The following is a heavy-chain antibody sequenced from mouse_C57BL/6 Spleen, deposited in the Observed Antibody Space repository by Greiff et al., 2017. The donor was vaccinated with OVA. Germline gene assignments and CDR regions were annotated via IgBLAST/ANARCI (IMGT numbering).Heavy chain of an antibody. D-gene: IGHD1-1*01. CDR3: ARARTYYCDVEAGLDY. CDR2: IDPEGGET. CDR1: GFTFKDYY. V-gene: IGHV14-2*01. J-gene: IGHJ4*01. Sequence: VQLLQSGADFVKPGASVKFSCTASGFTFKDYYMHWVRQRTEQGLEWIGRIDPEGGETKYAPTFQGRVTITADTSSNTSYLHLSNLTSEDTAIYYCARARTYYCDVEAGLDYWGQGTSVTVSS.